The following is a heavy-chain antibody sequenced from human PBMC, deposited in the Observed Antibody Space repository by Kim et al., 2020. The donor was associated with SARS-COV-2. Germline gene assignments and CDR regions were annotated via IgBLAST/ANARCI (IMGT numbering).Heavy chain of an antibody. CDR3: ARDRQSLGGGNSAYYYYYMDV. CDR2: ISCGGSNK. J-gene: IGHJ6*03. D-gene: IGHD2-21*02. V-gene: IGHV3-30-3*01. Sequence: GGSLRLSCAASGFTFSSYAMHWVRQAPGKGLEWVSYISCGGSNKYYADSVKGRFTISRDNSKNTLYLQMNSLRAEDTAVYYCARDRQSLGGGNSAYYYYYMDVWGKGTTGTVS. CDR1: GFTFSSYA.